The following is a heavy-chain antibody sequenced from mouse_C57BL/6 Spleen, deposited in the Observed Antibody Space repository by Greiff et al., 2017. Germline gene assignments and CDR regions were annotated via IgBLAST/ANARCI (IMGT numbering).Heavy chain of an antibody. Sequence: VQLQQPGAELVRPGASVTLSCKASGYTFTDYEMHWVKQTPVHGLEWIGAIDPETGGTAYNQKFKGKAILTADKSSSSAYMELSSLTSEDSAVYYCTRSGYWYFDVWGTGTTVTVSS. CDR3: TRSGYWYFDV. CDR2: IDPETGGT. V-gene: IGHV1-15*01. CDR1: GYTFTDYE. J-gene: IGHJ1*03. D-gene: IGHD3-1*01.